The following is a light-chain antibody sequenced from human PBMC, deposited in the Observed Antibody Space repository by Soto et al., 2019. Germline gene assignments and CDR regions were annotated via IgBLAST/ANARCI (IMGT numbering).Light chain of an antibody. CDR3: AVWDDSLNALV. Sequence: QSVLSQPPSVSEAPRQRVTISCSGTSFNIGKNAVTWYQYLPGKSPRLLISSDDLRPSGVSDRFCGSKSGTSASLAITGLEVEDEGDYYCAVWDDSLNALVFGGGTKLTVL. CDR1: SFNIGKNA. V-gene: IGLV1-36*01. CDR2: SDD. J-gene: IGLJ3*02.